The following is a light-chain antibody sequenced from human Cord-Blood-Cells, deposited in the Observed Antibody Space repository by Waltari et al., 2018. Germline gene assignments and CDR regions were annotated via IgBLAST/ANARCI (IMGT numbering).Light chain of an antibody. CDR1: SSDVGSYNL. CDR2: EGS. CDR3: CSYAGSSTVV. Sequence: QSALTQPASVSGSPGQSITISCTGTSSDVGSYNLVSWYQQHPGKAPKLMIYEGSKRPSGFSNRFSGSKCGNTASLTISGLQAEDEADYYCCSYAGSSTVVFGGGTKLTVL. J-gene: IGLJ2*01. V-gene: IGLV2-23*01.